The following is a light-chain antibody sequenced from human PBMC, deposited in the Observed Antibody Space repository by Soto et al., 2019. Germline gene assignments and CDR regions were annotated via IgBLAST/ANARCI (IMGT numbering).Light chain of an antibody. Sequence: VVLTQSPGTLSLSPGERVTLSCRASQSVPSNYLAWYQHKPGRAPRLLIYAASSIATGVPGRFSGSGSGTDFTLSISRLEPEDFAVYYCQQYGGSTRTFGQGTKVDIK. V-gene: IGKV3-20*01. J-gene: IGKJ1*01. CDR3: QQYGGSTRT. CDR2: AAS. CDR1: QSVPSNY.